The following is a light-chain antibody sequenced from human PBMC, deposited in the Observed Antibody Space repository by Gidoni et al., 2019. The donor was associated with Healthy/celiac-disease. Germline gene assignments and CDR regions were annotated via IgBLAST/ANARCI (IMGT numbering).Light chain of an antibody. CDR2: AAS. V-gene: IGKV1-39*01. CDR3: QQSYSTWT. Sequence: DIQMTQSPSSLSASVGDRVTITCRASQSISSYLNWYQQKPGTAPKLLIYAASSLQSGVPSRFSGSGSGTDFTLTISSLQPEDFATYYCQQSYSTWTFDQGTKVEIK. J-gene: IGKJ1*01. CDR1: QSISSY.